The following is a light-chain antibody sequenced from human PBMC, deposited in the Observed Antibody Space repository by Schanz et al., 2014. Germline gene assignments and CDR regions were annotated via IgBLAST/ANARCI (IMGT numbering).Light chain of an antibody. J-gene: IGLJ3*02. CDR1: SSDIGGYNY. CDR3: SSYTSSDNLV. V-gene: IGLV2-14*01. CDR2: EVS. Sequence: QSVLTQPASVSGSPGQSITISCTGTSSDIGGYNYVSWYQQDPGKAPKLMIYEVSQRPSGVSNRFSGSKSGNTASLTISGLQAEDEADYYCSSYTSSDNLVFGGGTKVTVL.